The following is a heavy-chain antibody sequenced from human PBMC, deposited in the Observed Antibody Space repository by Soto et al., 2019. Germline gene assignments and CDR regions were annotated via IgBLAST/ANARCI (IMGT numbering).Heavy chain of an antibody. J-gene: IGHJ4*02. CDR1: GGSISSGDYY. CDR3: AIGPRMWLAGGGY. D-gene: IGHD6-19*01. CDR2: IYYSGST. V-gene: IGHV4-30-4*01. Sequence: LSLTCTVSGGSISSGDYYWSWIRQPPGKGLEWIGYIYYSGSTYYNPSLKSRVTISVDTSKNQFSLKLNSVTAADTAVYYCAIGPRMWLAGGGYWGQGTQVTVSS.